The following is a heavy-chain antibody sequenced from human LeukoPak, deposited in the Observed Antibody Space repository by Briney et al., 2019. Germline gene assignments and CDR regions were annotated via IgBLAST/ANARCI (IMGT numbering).Heavy chain of an antibody. Sequence: GGSLRLSCAASGFTFSGYWMHWVRQAPGKGLEWVSRIHGDGYTTTYADSVKGRYTISRDNSKNTVFLQINNVSAEDTAVFYCGGDYDYYLDVWGKGTTVTVSS. J-gene: IGHJ6*03. V-gene: IGHV3-74*01. CDR3: GGDYDYYLDV. CDR2: IHGDGYTT. CDR1: GFTFSGYW.